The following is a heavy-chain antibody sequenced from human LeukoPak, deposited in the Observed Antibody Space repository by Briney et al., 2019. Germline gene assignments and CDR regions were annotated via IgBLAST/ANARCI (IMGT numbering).Heavy chain of an antibody. CDR2: INHSGST. D-gene: IGHD6-19*01. V-gene: IGHV4-34*01. J-gene: IGHJ4*02. Sequence: KPSETLSLTCAVYGGSFSGYYWSWIRQPPGKGLEWIGEINHSGSTNYNPSLKSRVTISVDTSKNQFSLKLSSVTAADTAVYYCARGRSSFNWGQGTLVTVSS. CDR1: GGSFSGYY. CDR3: ARGRSSFN.